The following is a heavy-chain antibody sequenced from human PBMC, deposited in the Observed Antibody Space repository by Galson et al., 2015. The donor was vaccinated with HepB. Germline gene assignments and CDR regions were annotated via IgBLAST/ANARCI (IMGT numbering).Heavy chain of an antibody. CDR3: ARAMVRGVIIYWFDP. CDR2: ISYDGSNK. CDR1: GFTFSSYA. V-gene: IGHV3-30-3*01. D-gene: IGHD3-10*01. J-gene: IGHJ5*02. Sequence: SLRLSCAASGFTFSSYAMHWVRQAPGKGLEWVAVISYDGSNKYYADSVKGRFTISRDNSKNTLYLQMNSLRAEDTAVYYCARAMVRGVIIYWFDPWGQGTLVTVSS.